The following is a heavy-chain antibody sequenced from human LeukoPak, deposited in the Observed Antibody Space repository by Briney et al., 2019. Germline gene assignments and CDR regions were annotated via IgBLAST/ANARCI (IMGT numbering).Heavy chain of an antibody. Sequence: SETLSLTCTVSGGSISSYSWSWIRQPPGKGLEWIWYIDDTGSTNYHPCVNSRATISVATSKNQFSLTLSSVTAADKAVYCCARYGDYGEVRYWGQGTLVTVSS. D-gene: IGHD4-17*01. CDR2: IDDTGST. V-gene: IGHV4-59*01. CDR3: ARYGDYGEVRY. CDR1: GGSISSYS. J-gene: IGHJ4*02.